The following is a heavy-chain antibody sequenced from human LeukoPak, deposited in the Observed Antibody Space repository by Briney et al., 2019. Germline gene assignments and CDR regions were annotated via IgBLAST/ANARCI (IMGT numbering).Heavy chain of an antibody. CDR2: IYIGDTT. Sequence: GSLRLSCAASGFTVSSNYMIWVRQAPGKGLELVSVIYIGDTTYYADSVKGRFTISRDNSRNTLHLQMNSLRAEDTAVYHCARGVNYGSKSYFDYWGQGSLVTVSS. J-gene: IGHJ4*02. CDR3: ARGVNYGSKSYFDY. V-gene: IGHV3-53*01. D-gene: IGHD3-10*01. CDR1: GFTVSSNY.